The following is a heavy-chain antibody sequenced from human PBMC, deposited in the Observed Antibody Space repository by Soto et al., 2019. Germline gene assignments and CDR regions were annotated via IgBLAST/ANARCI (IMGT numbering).Heavy chain of an antibody. CDR3: ARTLYSYGPRFDY. J-gene: IGHJ4*02. CDR1: GASIYNGGYF. V-gene: IGHV4-30-4*02. Sequence: SETLSLTCSVSGASIYNGGYFWGWIRQSPGKGLEWIGYIHNSGSPYYNPSLKSRVTISVDTSKNQFSLKLSSVTAADTAVYYCARTLYSYGPRFDYWGQGTLVTVSS. CDR2: IHNSGSP. D-gene: IGHD5-18*01.